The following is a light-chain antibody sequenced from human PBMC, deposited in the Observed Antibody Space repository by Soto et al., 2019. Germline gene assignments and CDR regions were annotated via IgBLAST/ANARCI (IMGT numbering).Light chain of an antibody. V-gene: IGKV3-15*01. CDR2: GAS. CDR1: EGVSSN. CDR3: QHYHNWPPYT. J-gene: IGKJ2*01. Sequence: EIVMTQSPATLSVSPGERATLSRRASEGVSSNLAWYQQKPGQAPRLLIYGASTRATDIPARFSGSGSGTEFTLTISSLQSEDFAVYYCQHYHNWPPYTFGQGTKLEIK.